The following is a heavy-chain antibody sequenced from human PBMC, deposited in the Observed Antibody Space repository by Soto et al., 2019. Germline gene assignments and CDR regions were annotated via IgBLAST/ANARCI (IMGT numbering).Heavy chain of an antibody. V-gene: IGHV1-69*13. CDR3: ATGSFTSTGGRIGYHYNAMDV. CDR1: GGTFSSHS. D-gene: IGHD1-1*01. CDR2: IIPIFGPA. J-gene: IGHJ6*02. Sequence: SVKVSCKSSGGTFSSHSINWVRQAPGQGLGWMGGIIPIFGPANFAKKFQGRVTITADESTTTAYMELSSLTSEDTAVYYCATGSFTSTGGRIGYHYNAMDVWGQGTTVTVSS.